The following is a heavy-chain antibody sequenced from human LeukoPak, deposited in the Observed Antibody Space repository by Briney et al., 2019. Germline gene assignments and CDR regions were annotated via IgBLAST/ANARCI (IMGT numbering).Heavy chain of an antibody. Sequence: SETLSLTCTVSGVSISSSYSYWGWIRQPPGMGLEWIGSIYYTGNTYYNASLKSQVSISIDASKNQFSLKLTSVTAADTAVYYCARQTGSGLFILPGGQGTLVTVSS. J-gene: IGHJ4*02. V-gene: IGHV4-39*01. CDR1: GVSISSSYSY. D-gene: IGHD3/OR15-3a*01. CDR2: IYYTGNT. CDR3: ARQTGSGLFILP.